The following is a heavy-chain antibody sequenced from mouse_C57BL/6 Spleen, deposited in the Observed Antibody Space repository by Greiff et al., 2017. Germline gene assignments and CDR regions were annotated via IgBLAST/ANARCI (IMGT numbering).Heavy chain of an antibody. V-gene: IGHV10-1*01. CDR2: IRSKSNNYAT. J-gene: IGHJ4*01. Sequence: EVQRVESGGGLVQPTGSLKLSCAASGFSFNTYAMNWVRQAPGKGLEWVARIRSKSNNYATYYADSVKDSFTISRDDSESMLYLQMNNLKTEDTAMYYCVRDGYYPLYYAMDYWGQGTSVTVSS. CDR3: VRDGYYPLYYAMDY. D-gene: IGHD2-3*01. CDR1: GFSFNTYA.